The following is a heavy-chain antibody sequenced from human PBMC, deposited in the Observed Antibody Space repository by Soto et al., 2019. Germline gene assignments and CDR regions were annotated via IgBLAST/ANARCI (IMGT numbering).Heavy chain of an antibody. Sequence: SETLSLTCTVSGGSISSDASFWSWIRQLPGKGPEWIAFISYSGTTAYNPSLRSRVTISADTSKSQFSLNLSSVTAADTAVYYCARGGASSKWFDPWGQGILVTVSS. D-gene: IGHD2-15*01. J-gene: IGHJ5*02. CDR2: ISYSGTT. CDR1: GGSISSDASF. V-gene: IGHV4-31*03. CDR3: ARGGASSKWFDP.